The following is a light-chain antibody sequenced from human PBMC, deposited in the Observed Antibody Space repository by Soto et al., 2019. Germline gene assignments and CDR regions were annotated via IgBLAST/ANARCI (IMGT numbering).Light chain of an antibody. CDR3: RQYNNWPPEAI. Sequence: EIAMTQSPATLSVTPGERATLSCRASQSVSSNLAWYQQKPGQAPRLLIYGASTRATGIPARFSGSGSGTEFTLTISSLQSEDFAVYYCRQYNNWPPEAIFGQGTRLEIK. CDR2: GAS. J-gene: IGKJ5*01. CDR1: QSVSSN. V-gene: IGKV3-15*01.